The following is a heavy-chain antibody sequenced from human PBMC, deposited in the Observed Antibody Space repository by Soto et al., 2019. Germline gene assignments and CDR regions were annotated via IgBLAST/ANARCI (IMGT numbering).Heavy chain of an antibody. CDR3: ARELTTYYNSFDE. V-gene: IGHV4-30-4*02. Sequence: SETLSLTCTVSGASISSGDFYWSWIRQSPGKGLEWIGYIYYSGSTDYNPSLKSRVIISVDTSKNQFSLKLSSVTAADTAVYYCARELTTYYNSFDEWGQGTLVTVSS. CDR2: IYYSGST. J-gene: IGHJ4*02. CDR1: GASISSGDFY. D-gene: IGHD3-9*01.